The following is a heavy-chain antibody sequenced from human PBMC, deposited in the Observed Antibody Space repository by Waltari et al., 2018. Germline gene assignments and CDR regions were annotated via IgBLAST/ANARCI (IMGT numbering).Heavy chain of an antibody. CDR2: IKQDGSEK. Sequence: EVQLVESGGGLVQPGGSLRLSCSGSGFTFTNQWMSWVRQAQGKGPEWVASIKQDGSEKYYVDSMKGRFTISRDNAKNSLSLQMDSLRAEDTAVYFCARGVTTVEYWGQGTLVTVSS. J-gene: IGHJ4*02. CDR1: GFTFTNQW. CDR3: ARGVTTVEY. V-gene: IGHV3-7*04. D-gene: IGHD2-21*02.